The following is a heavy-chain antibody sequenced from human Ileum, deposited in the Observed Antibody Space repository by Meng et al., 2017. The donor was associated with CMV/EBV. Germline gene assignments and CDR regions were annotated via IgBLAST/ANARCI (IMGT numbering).Heavy chain of an antibody. CDR3: ATEYSASPGWFDP. V-gene: IGHV4-30-4*08. D-gene: IGHD5-12*01. CDR2: IYYSGST. CDR1: GASISSGYFY. Sequence: QVRLECTGPGLLQPSQTLSLICTVSGASISSGYFYWTWIRQSPGKGPEWIGYIYYSGSTYYNPSLKSRLTIALDTSKNQFSLRLTSVTDADTGVYYCATEYSASPGWFDPWGQGILVTVSS. J-gene: IGHJ5*02.